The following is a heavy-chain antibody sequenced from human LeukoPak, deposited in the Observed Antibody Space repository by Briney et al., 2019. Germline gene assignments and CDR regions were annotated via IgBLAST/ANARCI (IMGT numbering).Heavy chain of an antibody. Sequence: SGTLSLTCAVDGGSFSGYYWSWIRQPPGKGREWIGEINHSGSTNYNPSLKSRVTISVDTSKNQFSLKLTSVTAADTAVYYCPRGGGYNWFDPRGQGTLVTVSS. CDR1: GGSFSGYY. V-gene: IGHV4-34*01. CDR2: INHSGST. CDR3: PRGGGYNWFDP. J-gene: IGHJ5*02.